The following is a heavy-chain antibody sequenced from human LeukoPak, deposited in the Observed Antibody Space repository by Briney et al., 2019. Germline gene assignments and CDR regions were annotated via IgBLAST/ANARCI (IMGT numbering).Heavy chain of an antibody. V-gene: IGHV3-23*01. J-gene: IGHJ4*02. CDR2: ISGSGGST. D-gene: IGHD3-10*01. CDR1: GFTFSSYA. CDR3: AQMGRGSVYQPFDY. Sequence: PGGSLRLSCAASGFTFSSYAMSWVRQAPGKGLEWVSAISGSGGSTYYADSVKGRFTISRDNSKNTPYLQMNSLRAEDTAVYYCAQMGRGSVYQPFDYWGQGTLVTVSS.